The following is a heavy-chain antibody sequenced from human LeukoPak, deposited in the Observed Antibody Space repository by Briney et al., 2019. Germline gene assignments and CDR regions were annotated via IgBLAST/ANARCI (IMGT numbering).Heavy chain of an antibody. CDR2: IIPILGIA. Sequence: SVKVSRKASGGTFSSYTISWVRQAPGQGLEWMGRIIPILGIANYAQKFQGRVTITADKSTSTAYMELSSLRSEDTAVYYCARVRDGYNGDYWGQGTLVTVSS. V-gene: IGHV1-69*02. CDR3: ARVRDGYNGDY. J-gene: IGHJ4*02. D-gene: IGHD5-24*01. CDR1: GGTFSSYT.